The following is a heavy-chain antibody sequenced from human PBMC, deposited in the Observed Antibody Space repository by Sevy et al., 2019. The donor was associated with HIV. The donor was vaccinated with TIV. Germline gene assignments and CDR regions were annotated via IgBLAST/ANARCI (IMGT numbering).Heavy chain of an antibody. CDR2: ISGSGYST. J-gene: IGHJ4*02. CDR3: AKEGGGYNYDSSGLFDY. Sequence: GGSLRLSCAASGFTFSSYAMTWVRQAPGKGLEWVSGISGSGYSTYYADSVKGRFTISRDNSENTLYLQMNSLRAEDTAVYYCAKEGGGYNYDSSGLFDYWGQGTLVTVSS. CDR1: GFTFSSYA. D-gene: IGHD3-22*01. V-gene: IGHV3-23*01.